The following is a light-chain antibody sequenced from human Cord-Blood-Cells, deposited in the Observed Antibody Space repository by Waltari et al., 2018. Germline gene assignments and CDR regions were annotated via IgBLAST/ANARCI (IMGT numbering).Light chain of an antibody. CDR3: QQYNNWLFT. CDR1: QSVRSN. Sequence: TQSTATLSVYPGERATLPCRVSQSVRSNLAWYQQKPGQAPRLLSYGASTRASGIPARFRGSGSGSECTLTLSRLQSKAFAVYDGQQYNNWLFTFGPGTKVDIK. CDR2: GAS. V-gene: IGKV3-15*01. J-gene: IGKJ3*01.